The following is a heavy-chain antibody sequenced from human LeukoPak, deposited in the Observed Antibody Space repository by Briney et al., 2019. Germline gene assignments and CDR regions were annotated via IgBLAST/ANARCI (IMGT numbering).Heavy chain of an antibody. CDR1: GGSISSSSCY. V-gene: IGHV4-39*07. CDR3: ARAYDSSGVYFDY. D-gene: IGHD3-22*01. Sequence: SETLSLTCTVSGGSISSSSCYWGWIRQPPGKGLEWIGSIYYSGSTYYNPSLKSRVTISVDTSKNHFSLKLSSVTAADTAVYYCARAYDSSGVYFDYWGQGTLVTVSS. CDR2: IYYSGST. J-gene: IGHJ4*02.